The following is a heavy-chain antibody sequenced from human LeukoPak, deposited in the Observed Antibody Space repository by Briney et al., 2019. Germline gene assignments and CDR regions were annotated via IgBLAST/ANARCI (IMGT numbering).Heavy chain of an antibody. D-gene: IGHD6-19*01. CDR1: GFTFSSYA. V-gene: IGHV3-23*01. CDR3: ARGWSSGCDWFDP. Sequence: PGGSLRLSCAASGFTFSSYAITWVRQAPGKGLEWVSAVSSNGAKTYYADSVKGRFTISRDNYKNMVFLQMNSLRAEDTAVYYCARGWSSGCDWFDPWGQGTLVTVSS. CDR2: VSSNGAKT. J-gene: IGHJ5*02.